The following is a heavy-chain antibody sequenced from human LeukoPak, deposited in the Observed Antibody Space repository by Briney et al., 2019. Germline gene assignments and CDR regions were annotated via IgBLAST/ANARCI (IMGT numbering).Heavy chain of an antibody. CDR3: AREGPAASTSFYYFMDV. CDR1: GDSISNYY. CDR2: MYTSGAT. D-gene: IGHD2-2*01. J-gene: IGHJ6*03. V-gene: IGHV4-4*07. Sequence: SETLSLTCTVSGDSISNYYWSWIRQPAGKGLEWIGRMYTSGATNCNPSLKSRTTMSVDTSKNQLSLRLSSVTAADRAVYYCAREGPAASTSFYYFMDVWGKGTTVTVSS.